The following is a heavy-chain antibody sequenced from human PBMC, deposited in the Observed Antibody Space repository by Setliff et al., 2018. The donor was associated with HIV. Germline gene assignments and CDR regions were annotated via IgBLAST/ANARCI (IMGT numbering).Heavy chain of an antibody. CDR1: GYTFSTYS. D-gene: IGHD6-13*01. CDR2: INVGKGDT. Sequence: ASVKVSCKASGYTFSTYSLHWVRQAPGQSLEWMGWINVGKGDTKYSQAFQDRITITRDTSANTAYMELTSLRPEDTGVYFCARVGSSTSLDYWGQGILVTVSS. V-gene: IGHV1-3*01. J-gene: IGHJ4*02. CDR3: ARVGSSTSLDY.